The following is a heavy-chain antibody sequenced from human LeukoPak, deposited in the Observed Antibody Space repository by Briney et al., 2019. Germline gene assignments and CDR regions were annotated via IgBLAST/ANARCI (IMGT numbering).Heavy chain of an antibody. CDR3: ARDRNGNYGRWGFDY. Sequence: GGSLRLSCAASGLTFSSYGVHWVRQAPGKGLEWVAVIWYDGSNKYYADSVKGRFTISRDNSKNTLYLQMNSLRAEDTAVYYSARDRNGNYGRWGFDYWGQGTLVTVSS. J-gene: IGHJ4*02. V-gene: IGHV3-33*01. CDR2: IWYDGSNK. D-gene: IGHD4-17*01. CDR1: GLTFSSYG.